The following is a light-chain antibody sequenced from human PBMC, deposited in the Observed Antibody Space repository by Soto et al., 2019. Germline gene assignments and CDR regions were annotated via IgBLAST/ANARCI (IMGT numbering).Light chain of an antibody. CDR2: GGS. CDR1: QRVSGSS. CDR3: QQYGNSPS. J-gene: IGKJ2*01. V-gene: IGKV3-20*01. Sequence: VLTQSPGTLSLSPGDRATLSCRASQRVSGSSLAWYQQKPGQAPRLLIYGGSNRATGVPDRFSGSGSGADFTLTISRLEPEDFAVYHCQQYGNSPSFGQGTKVEIK.